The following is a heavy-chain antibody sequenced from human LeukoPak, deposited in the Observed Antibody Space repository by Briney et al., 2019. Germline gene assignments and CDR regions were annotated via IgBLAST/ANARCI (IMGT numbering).Heavy chain of an antibody. V-gene: IGHV3-21*01. J-gene: IGHJ4*02. Sequence: GGSLRLSCAASGFTFSRYTMNWVRQAPGMGLEWVSSISGSSSSISFADSMKGRFTTSRDNAENLLYLQMNSLSAEDTAVYFCARDAYGDYFFDYWGQGILVTVSS. CDR1: GFTFSRYT. CDR2: ISGSSSSI. CDR3: ARDAYGDYFFDY. D-gene: IGHD4-17*01.